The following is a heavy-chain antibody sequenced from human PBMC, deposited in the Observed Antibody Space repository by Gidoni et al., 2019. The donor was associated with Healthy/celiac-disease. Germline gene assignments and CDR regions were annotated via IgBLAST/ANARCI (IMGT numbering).Heavy chain of an antibody. D-gene: IGHD1-26*01. CDR3: AKDRSAGSWSYVYYYYYGMDV. J-gene: IGHJ6*02. Sequence: QVQLVESGGGVVQPGRSLRLSCAASGFTFSSYGMPWVRQAPGKGLEWVEVISYDGSNKYYADSVKGRFTISRDNSKNTLYLKMNSLRAEDTAVYYCAKDRSAGSWSYVYYYYYGMDVWGQGTTVTVSS. V-gene: IGHV3-30*18. CDR2: ISYDGSNK. CDR1: GFTFSSYG.